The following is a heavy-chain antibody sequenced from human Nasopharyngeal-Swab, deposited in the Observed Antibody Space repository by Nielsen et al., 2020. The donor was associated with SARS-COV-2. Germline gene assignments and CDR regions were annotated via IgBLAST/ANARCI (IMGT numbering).Heavy chain of an antibody. CDR1: GFTFNNYN. CDR2: ISSSSSYI. D-gene: IGHD3-3*01. V-gene: IGHV3-21*01. J-gene: IGHJ6*02. Sequence: GESLKIPCAASGFTFNNYNFNWVRQAPGKGLEWVSSISSSSSYIYYADSVKGRFTISRDNAKNSLYLQMNSLRAEDTAMYYCARDGLDYDFWSAYFMDVWGQGTTVTVSS. CDR3: ARDGLDYDFWSAYFMDV.